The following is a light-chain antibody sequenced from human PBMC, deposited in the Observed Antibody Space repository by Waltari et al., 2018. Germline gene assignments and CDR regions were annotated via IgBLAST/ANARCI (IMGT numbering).Light chain of an antibody. CDR1: QSVSSSY. Sequence: EIVLTQSPGSLSLSPGEGATLSCRASQSVSSSYLAWYQQKPGQAPRLLIYGASSRATGIPERFRGSGYGTDFTLTITRLEPEDFAVYYCQQFGSSPWTFGQGTKMEIK. V-gene: IGKV3-20*01. J-gene: IGKJ1*01. CDR2: GAS. CDR3: QQFGSSPWT.